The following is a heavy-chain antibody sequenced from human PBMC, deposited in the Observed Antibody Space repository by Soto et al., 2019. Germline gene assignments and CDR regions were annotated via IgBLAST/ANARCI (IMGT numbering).Heavy chain of an antibody. J-gene: IGHJ3*02. CDR2: ISSSGSTI. V-gene: IGHV3-48*04. CDR3: ARSKQQLVGGAFDI. Sequence: GGSLRLSCAASGFTFSSYAMSWVRQAPGKGLEWVSYISSSGSTIYYADSVKGRFTISRDNAKNSLYLQMNSLRAEDTAVYYCARSKQQLVGGAFDIWGQGTMVTVSS. D-gene: IGHD6-13*01. CDR1: GFTFSSYA.